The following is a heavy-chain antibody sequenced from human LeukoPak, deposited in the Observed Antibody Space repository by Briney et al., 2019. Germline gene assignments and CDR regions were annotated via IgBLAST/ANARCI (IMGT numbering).Heavy chain of an antibody. V-gene: IGHV3-9*01. D-gene: IGHD1-26*01. Sequence: GGSLRLSCAASGFTFDDYAMHWVRQAPGKGLEWVSGISWNSGSIGYADSVKGRFTISRDNAKNSLYLQMNSLRAEDTAVYYCASLVGAHAGYYFDYWGQGTLVTVSS. CDR2: ISWNSGSI. J-gene: IGHJ4*02. CDR1: GFTFDDYA. CDR3: ASLVGAHAGYYFDY.